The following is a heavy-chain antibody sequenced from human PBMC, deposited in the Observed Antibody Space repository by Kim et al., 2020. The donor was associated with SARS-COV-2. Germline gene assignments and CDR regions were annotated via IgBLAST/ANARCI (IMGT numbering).Heavy chain of an antibody. J-gene: IGHJ5*02. CDR3: ARGTLLWFGELLVDWFDP. D-gene: IGHD3-10*01. V-gene: IGHV3-7*03. CDR2: IKQDGSEK. CDR1: GFTFSSYW. Sequence: GGSLRLSCAASGFTFSSYWMSWVRQAPGKGLEWVANIKQDGSEKYYVDSVKGRFTISRDNAKNSLYLQMNSLRAEDTAVYYCARGTLLWFGELLVDWFDPWGQGTLVTVSS.